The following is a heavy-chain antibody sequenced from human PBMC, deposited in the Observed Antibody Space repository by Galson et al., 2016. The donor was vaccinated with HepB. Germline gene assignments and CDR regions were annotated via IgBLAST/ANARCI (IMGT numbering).Heavy chain of an antibody. D-gene: IGHD3-9*01. CDR3: ARVARSGFMAPEY. CDR1: GFTFSDYY. V-gene: IGHV3-11*06. Sequence: SLRLSCAASGFTFSDYYMSWIRQAPGKGLECNSYISSASDYTNYAEPVKGRFTISRDNAKNSLYLQLSSLTADDTAVYYCARVARSGFMAPEYWGQGTPVTVSS. J-gene: IGHJ4*02. CDR2: ISSASDYT.